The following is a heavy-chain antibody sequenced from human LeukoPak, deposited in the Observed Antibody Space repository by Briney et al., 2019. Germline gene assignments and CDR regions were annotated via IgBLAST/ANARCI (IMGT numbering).Heavy chain of an antibody. Sequence: GRSLRLSCAASGFTFSSYGMHWVRQAPGKGLEWVAVIWYDGSNKYYADSVKGRFTISRDNSKNTLYLQMNSLRAEDTAVYYCAREIYSNYPTNWFDPWGQGTLVTVSS. CDR2: IWYDGSNK. J-gene: IGHJ5*02. D-gene: IGHD4-11*01. CDR3: AREIYSNYPTNWFDP. V-gene: IGHV3-33*01. CDR1: GFTFSSYG.